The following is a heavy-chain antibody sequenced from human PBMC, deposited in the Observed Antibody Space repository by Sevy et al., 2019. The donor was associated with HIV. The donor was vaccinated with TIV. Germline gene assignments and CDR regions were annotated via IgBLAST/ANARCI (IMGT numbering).Heavy chain of an antibody. Sequence: ASVKVSCKASGGTFSSYAISWVRQAPGQGLEWMGGIIPIFGTANYAQKFQGRVTITADESTSTAYMELSSLRSEDTAVYYSARDPSAYCTNGVCYRGFFDYWGQGTLVTVSS. CDR1: GGTFSSYA. CDR3: ARDPSAYCTNGVCYRGFFDY. V-gene: IGHV1-69*13. J-gene: IGHJ4*02. D-gene: IGHD2-8*01. CDR2: IIPIFGTA.